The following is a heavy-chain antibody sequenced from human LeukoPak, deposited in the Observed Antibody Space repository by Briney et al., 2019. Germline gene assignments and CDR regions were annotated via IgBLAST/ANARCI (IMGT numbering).Heavy chain of an antibody. D-gene: IGHD1-26*01. Sequence: GGSLRLSCAASGFTFSSYAMSWVRQAPGKGLEAVSAISGDVRSTFYADSVKGRFTISRDNSKNTLYLQMNSLRAEDTAVYYCARSKVGATIFDYWGQGALVTVSS. CDR2: ISGDVRST. J-gene: IGHJ4*02. CDR1: GFTFSSYA. V-gene: IGHV3-23*01. CDR3: ARSKVGATIFDY.